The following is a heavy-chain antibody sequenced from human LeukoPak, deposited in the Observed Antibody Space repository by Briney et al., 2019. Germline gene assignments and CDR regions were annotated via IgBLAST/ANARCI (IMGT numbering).Heavy chain of an antibody. Sequence: EASETLSLTCTVSGGSISSGGYYWSWIRQHPGKGLEWIGYVYYSGSTYYNPSVKSRVSISVDTSKNQFSLKLSSVTAADTAVYYCAGTYSSSWYVWLDPWGQGTLVTVSS. J-gene: IGHJ5*02. V-gene: IGHV4-31*03. CDR1: GGSISSGGYY. D-gene: IGHD6-13*01. CDR2: VYYSGST. CDR3: AGTYSSSWYVWLDP.